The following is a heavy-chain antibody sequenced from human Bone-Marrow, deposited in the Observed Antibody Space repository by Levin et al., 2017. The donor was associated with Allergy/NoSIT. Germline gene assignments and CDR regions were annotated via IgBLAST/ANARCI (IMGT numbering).Heavy chain of an antibody. J-gene: IGHJ6*02. CDR2: ISYDGSNK. Sequence: LSLTCAASGFTFSSYAMHWVRQAPGKGLEWVAVISYDGSNKYYADSVKGRFTITRDNSKNTLYLQMNSLRAEDTAVYYCARDIKQWLVRYYYGMDVWGQGTTVTVSS. CDR3: ARDIKQWLVRYYYGMDV. CDR1: GFTFSSYA. D-gene: IGHD6-19*01. V-gene: IGHV3-30*04.